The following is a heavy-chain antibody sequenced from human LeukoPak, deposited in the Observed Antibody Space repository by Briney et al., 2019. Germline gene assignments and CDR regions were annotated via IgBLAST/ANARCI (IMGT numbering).Heavy chain of an antibody. CDR1: GYSISSGYY. J-gene: IGHJ6*03. V-gene: IGHV4-38-2*02. D-gene: IGHD2-8*02. CDR3: ARVNRVRVPGGAGYYYYMEV. Sequence: SETLSLTCTVSGYSISSGYYWGWIRQPPVKGLEWIGSIYHSGSTYYNPSLKSRVTISVDTSKNQFSLKLSSVTAADTAVYYCARVNRVRVPGGAGYYYYMEVWGKGTTVTVSS. CDR2: IYHSGST.